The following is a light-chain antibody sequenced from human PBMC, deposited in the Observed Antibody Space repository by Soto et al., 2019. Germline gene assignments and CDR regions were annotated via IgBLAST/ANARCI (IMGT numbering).Light chain of an antibody. V-gene: IGKV1-9*01. Sequence: IQLTQSPSSLSASGGVRVTTTYRTSQDIAIYLAWYRQKPGEAPKLLIYAASTLYGGVPSRCSGSGSGTDFALTITSLQAEDVATYYCQQLRLYPSTLGGGTKGDIK. CDR1: QDIAIY. CDR2: AAS. J-gene: IGKJ4*01. CDR3: QQLRLYPST.